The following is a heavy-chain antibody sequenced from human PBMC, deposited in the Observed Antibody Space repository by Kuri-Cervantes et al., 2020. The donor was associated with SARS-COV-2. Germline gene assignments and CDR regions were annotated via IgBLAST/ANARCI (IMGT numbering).Heavy chain of an antibody. CDR1: GYSTSSGYY. V-gene: IGHV4-38-2*02. CDR3: ARVSIQKDYYYYYMDV. J-gene: IGHJ6*03. D-gene: IGHD6-6*01. Sequence: SETLSLTCTVSGYSTSSGYYWGWIRQPPGKGLEWIGSIYHSGSTYYNPSLKSRVTISVDTSKNQCSLKLSSVTAADTAVYYCARVSIQKDYYYYYMDVWGKGTTVTVSS. CDR2: IYHSGST.